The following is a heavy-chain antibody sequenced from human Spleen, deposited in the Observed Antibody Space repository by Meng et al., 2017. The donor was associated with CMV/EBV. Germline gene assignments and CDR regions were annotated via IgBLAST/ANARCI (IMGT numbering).Heavy chain of an antibody. D-gene: IGHD1-26*01. CDR2: IYYSGTT. CDR1: GGSISSTSSY. V-gene: IGHV4-39*01. Sequence: VSGGSISSTSSYWGWFRQPPGQGLEWIGNIYYSGTTYYNPSLKSRVTISVDTSKNQFSLKLSSVTAADTAVYYCARQGGSYRNWFDPWGQGTLVTVSS. J-gene: IGHJ5*02. CDR3: ARQGGSYRNWFDP.